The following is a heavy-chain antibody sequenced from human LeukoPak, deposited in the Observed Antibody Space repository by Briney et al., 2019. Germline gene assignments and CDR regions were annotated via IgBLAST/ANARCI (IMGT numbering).Heavy chain of an antibody. CDR1: GFTFSSYE. Sequence: GGSLRLSCAASGFTFSSYEMNWVRQAPGKGLEWVSYISSSGSTIYYADSVKGRFTISRDNSKNTLYLQMNSLRAEDTAVYYCAKGGVRSWEPLDYWGQGSLVTVSS. CDR3: AKGGVRSWEPLDY. J-gene: IGHJ4*02. CDR2: ISSSGSTI. D-gene: IGHD1-26*01. V-gene: IGHV3-48*03.